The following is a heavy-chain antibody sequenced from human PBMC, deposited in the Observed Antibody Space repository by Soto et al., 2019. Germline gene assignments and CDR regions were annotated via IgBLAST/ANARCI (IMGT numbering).Heavy chain of an antibody. V-gene: IGHV3-74*01. Sequence: EVQLVESGGGLVQPGGSLRLSCAASGFTFSSYWMHWVRQAPGKGLVWVSRINSDGSSTSYADSVKGRFTISRDNAKNTLYLQMNSLRAEDTAVYYCARVGMVRGVITYGMDVWGQGTTVTVSS. CDR1: GFTFSSYW. D-gene: IGHD3-10*01. CDR3: ARVGMVRGVITYGMDV. J-gene: IGHJ6*02. CDR2: INSDGSST.